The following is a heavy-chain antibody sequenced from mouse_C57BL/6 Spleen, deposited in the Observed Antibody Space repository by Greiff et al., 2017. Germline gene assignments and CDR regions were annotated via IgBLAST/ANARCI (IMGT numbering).Heavy chain of an antibody. D-gene: IGHD1-1*01. V-gene: IGHV1-80*01. Sequence: QVQLEQSGVELVKPGASVKISCKASGYAFSSYWMNWVKQRPGKGLEWIGQIYPGDGDTNYNGKFKGKATLTADKSSSTAYMQLSSLTSEDSAVYFCARTVLSYYFDYWGQGTTLTVSS. CDR2: IYPGDGDT. J-gene: IGHJ2*01. CDR1: GYAFSSYW. CDR3: ARTVLSYYFDY.